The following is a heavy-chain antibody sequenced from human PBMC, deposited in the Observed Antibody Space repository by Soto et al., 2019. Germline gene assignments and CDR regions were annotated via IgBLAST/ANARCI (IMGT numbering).Heavy chain of an antibody. CDR2: IYHSGST. Sequence: PSETLSLTCAVSGGSISSSNWWSWVRQPPGKGLEWIGEIYHSGSTNYNPSLKSRVTISVDKSKNQFSLKLSSVTAADTAVYYCARQYYYGSGSLVYYGMDVWGQGTTVTVSS. D-gene: IGHD3-10*01. CDR3: ARQYYYGSGSLVYYGMDV. CDR1: GGSISSSNW. V-gene: IGHV4-4*02. J-gene: IGHJ6*02.